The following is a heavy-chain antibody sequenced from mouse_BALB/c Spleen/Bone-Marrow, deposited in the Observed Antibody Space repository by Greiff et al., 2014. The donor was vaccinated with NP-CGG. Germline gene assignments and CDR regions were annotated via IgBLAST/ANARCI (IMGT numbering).Heavy chain of an antibody. Sequence: EVQGVESGAELVKPGASVKLSCTASGFNIKDTYMHWVKQRPEQGLEWIGRIDPANGNTKYDPKFQGKATITAATSSNTAYLQLSSLTSEDTAVYYCARYYYGSSYFDYWGQGTTLTVSS. CDR1: GFNIKDTY. CDR3: ARYYYGSSYFDY. V-gene: IGHV14-3*02. J-gene: IGHJ2*01. CDR2: IDPANGNT. D-gene: IGHD1-1*01.